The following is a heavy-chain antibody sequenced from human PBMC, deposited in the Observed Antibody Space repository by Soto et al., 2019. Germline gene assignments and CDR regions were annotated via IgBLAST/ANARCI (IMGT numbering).Heavy chain of an antibody. D-gene: IGHD3-10*01. CDR2: MYGAGLT. Sequence: PSETLSLTCTVSGGSISSGDYSWSWIWQPPGKGLEWIGYMYGAGLTYYNPSLKSRVTISVDKSKNQFSLNLSSVTAADTALYYCARAPAGPSPRWDVWGQGTTVTVSS. CDR1: GGSISSGDYS. CDR3: ARAPAGPSPRWDV. J-gene: IGHJ6*02. V-gene: IGHV4-30-2*01.